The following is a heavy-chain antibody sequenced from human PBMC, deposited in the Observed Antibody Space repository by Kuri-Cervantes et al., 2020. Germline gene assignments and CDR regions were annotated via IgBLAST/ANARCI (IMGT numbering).Heavy chain of an antibody. Sequence: ASVKVSCRASGGTFSSYAISWVRQAPGQGLEWMGWMNPNSGNTGYAQKFQGRVTMTRNTSISTAYMELSSLRSEDTAVYYCARGRLRYFDWSLNWFDPWGQGTLVTVSS. J-gene: IGHJ5*02. D-gene: IGHD3-9*01. CDR1: GGTFSSYA. CDR2: MNPNSGNT. CDR3: ARGRLRYFDWSLNWFDP. V-gene: IGHV1-8*02.